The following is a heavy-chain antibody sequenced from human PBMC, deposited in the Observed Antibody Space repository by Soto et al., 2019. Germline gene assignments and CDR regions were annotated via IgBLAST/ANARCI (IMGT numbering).Heavy chain of an antibody. V-gene: IGHV4-59*01. CDR3: ASRDGYAFDI. CDR2: IYYSGST. Sequence: QVQLQESGPGLVRPSETLSLTCTVSGCSISSYYWSWIRQPPGKGLEWIGYIYYSGSTNYNPSLKSRVTISVATSKNQCSLKLSSVTAADTAVYYCASRDGYAFDIWGQGTMVTVSS. CDR1: GCSISSYY. J-gene: IGHJ3*02.